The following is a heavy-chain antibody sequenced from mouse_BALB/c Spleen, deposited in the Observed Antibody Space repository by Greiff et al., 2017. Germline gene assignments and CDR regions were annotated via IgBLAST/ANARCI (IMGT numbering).Heavy chain of an antibody. J-gene: IGHJ3*01. CDR2: ISYSGST. V-gene: IGHV3-2*02. Sequence: ESGPGLVKPSQSLSLTCTVTGYSITSDYAWNWIRQFPGNKLEWMGYISYSGSTSYNPSLKSRISITRDTSKNQFFLQLNSVTTEDTATYYCARSTGEGFAYWGQGTLVTVSA. CDR1: GYSITSDYA. D-gene: IGHD4-1*01. CDR3: ARSTGEGFAY.